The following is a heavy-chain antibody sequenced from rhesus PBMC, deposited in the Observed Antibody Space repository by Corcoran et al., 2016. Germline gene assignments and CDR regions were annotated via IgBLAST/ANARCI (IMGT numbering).Heavy chain of an antibody. J-gene: IGHJ4*01. V-gene: IGHV4S14*01. D-gene: IGHD5-36*01. CDR1: GYSISSGYY. CDR2: IYGSGGSN. Sequence: QVQLQESGPGLVKPSETLSLTCAVSGYSISSGYYWNWIRQPPGKGLGWIGSIYGSGGSNYLNPSLKSRVTLSVDTSKNRFSLKLSSVTAADTAVYYCGFSYGQYWGQGVLVTVSS. CDR3: GFSYGQY.